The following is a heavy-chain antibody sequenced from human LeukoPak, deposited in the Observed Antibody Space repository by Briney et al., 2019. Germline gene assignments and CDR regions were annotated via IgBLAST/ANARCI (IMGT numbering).Heavy chain of an antibody. Sequence: SETLSLTCTVSGGSIGTYYWSWIRQPPGKGLEWIGYIYYNGYTDYNPSLKSRVTISLHTSKNQFSLNLSSVTDADPAVYYFAXXRHWTNDWVFDYWGQGTLVTVSS. J-gene: IGHJ4*02. CDR3: AXXRHWTNDWVFDY. D-gene: IGHD1/OR15-1a*01. CDR1: GGSIGTYY. V-gene: IGHV4-59*01. CDR2: IYYNGYT.